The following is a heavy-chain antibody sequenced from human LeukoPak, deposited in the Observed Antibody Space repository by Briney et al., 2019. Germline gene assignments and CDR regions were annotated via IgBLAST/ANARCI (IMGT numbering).Heavy chain of an antibody. D-gene: IGHD3-10*01. CDR2: ISGSGGST. V-gene: IGHV3-23*01. Sequence: GGSLRLSCAASGFTFSSYAMSWVRQAPGKGLEWVSAISGSGGSTYYADSVKGRFTISRDNSKNTLYLQMNSLRAEDTAVYYYAKSRGVSRRSNFDYWGQGTLVTVSS. CDR3: AKSRGVSRRSNFDY. CDR1: GFTFSSYA. J-gene: IGHJ4*02.